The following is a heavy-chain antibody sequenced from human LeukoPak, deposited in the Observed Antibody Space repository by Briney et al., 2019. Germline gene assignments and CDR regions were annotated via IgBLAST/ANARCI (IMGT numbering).Heavy chain of an antibody. CDR1: VFIFSSYA. CDR2: ISSNGGST. Sequence: GGSLRLSCSAWVFIFSSYAVHGVRQAPGKGLEYVSSISSNGGSTYYADSVKGRFTISRDNSKNTLDLQMSSLRAEDTAVYCGAKEDDSSVDYWGQGTLVTVSS. D-gene: IGHD3-3*01. V-gene: IGHV3-64D*09. J-gene: IGHJ4*02. CDR3: AKEDDSSVDY.